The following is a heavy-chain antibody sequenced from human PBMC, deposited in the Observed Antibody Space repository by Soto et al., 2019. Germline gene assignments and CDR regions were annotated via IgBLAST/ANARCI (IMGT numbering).Heavy chain of an antibody. J-gene: IGHJ3*02. Sequence: QVQLVESWGGVVQPGRSLRLSCAASGFTFSSYGMHWVRQAPGKGLEWVAVISYDGSNKYYEDSVKGRFTISKDNSKNTLYLQMNSLRAEDKVVYYCAKGGSYSDDAFDIWGQGTMVTVSS. CDR2: ISYDGSNK. D-gene: IGHD1-26*01. CDR1: GFTFSSYG. V-gene: IGHV3-30*18. CDR3: AKGGSYSDDAFDI.